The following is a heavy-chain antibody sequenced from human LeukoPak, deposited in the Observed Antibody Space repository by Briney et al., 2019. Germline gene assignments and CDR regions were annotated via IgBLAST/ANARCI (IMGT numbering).Heavy chain of an antibody. V-gene: IGHV1-69*01. J-gene: IGHJ4*02. CDR1: GGTFSSYA. D-gene: IGHD1-26*01. CDR3: ARDYGVGSTAFDYF. CDR2: IIPVFNSP. Sequence: ASVKVSCKASGGTFSSYAISWVRQAPGQGLEWMGGIIPVFNSPNYAQKFLGRLTITADESTRTAYMELSSLRSEDTAVYCCARDYGVGSTAFDYFWGQGTLVTVSS.